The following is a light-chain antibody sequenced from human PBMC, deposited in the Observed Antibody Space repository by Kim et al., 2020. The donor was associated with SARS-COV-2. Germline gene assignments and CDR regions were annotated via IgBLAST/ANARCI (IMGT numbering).Light chain of an antibody. V-gene: IGLV2-8*01. J-gene: IGLJ2*01. CDR2: EDN. CDR1: SGDIGGYNV. Sequence: QSVTISCNGTSGDIGGYNVVAWYQQHPGKAPKVMIYEDNKRPSGVPDRFSGSKSGNTASLTVSGLQAEDEADYYCRSYAGRQNFVFGGGTQLTVL. CDR3: RSYAGRQNFV.